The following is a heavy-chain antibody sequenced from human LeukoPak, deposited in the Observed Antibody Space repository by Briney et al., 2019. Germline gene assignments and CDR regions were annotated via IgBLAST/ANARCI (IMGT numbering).Heavy chain of an antibody. J-gene: IGHJ4*02. D-gene: IGHD3-9*01. CDR3: ASDYPGDWLTWEDYLDY. V-gene: IGHV3-23*01. CDR2: ISGSGDNT. CDR1: GFTFSSYA. Sequence: GGSLRLSCAASGFTFSSYAMSWVRQAPGKGPEWVSSISGSGDNTDYADSVKGRFTISRDNSKNTLYVQMNSLRAEDTAIYYCASDYPGDWLTWEDYLDYSGQGTLVAVSS.